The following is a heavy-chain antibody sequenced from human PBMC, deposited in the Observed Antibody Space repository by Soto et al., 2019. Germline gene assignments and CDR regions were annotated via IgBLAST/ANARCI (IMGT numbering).Heavy chain of an antibody. Sequence: ASVKVSCKASGYTFTSYGISWVRQAPGQGLEWMGWISAYNGNTNYAQKLQGRVTMTTDTSTSTAYMELRSLRSDDTAVYYCARGCESKKDSSGSAFDYWGQGTLVTVSS. CDR1: GYTFTSYG. J-gene: IGHJ4*02. V-gene: IGHV1-18*01. CDR3: ARGCESKKDSSGSAFDY. D-gene: IGHD6-19*01. CDR2: ISAYNGNT.